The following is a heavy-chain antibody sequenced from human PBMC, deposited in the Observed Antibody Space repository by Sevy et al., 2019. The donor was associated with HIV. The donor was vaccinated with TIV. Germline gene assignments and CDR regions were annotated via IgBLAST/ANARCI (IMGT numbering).Heavy chain of an antibody. CDR2: IKSEIDGGAI. Sequence: GESLRLSCAASGFTFSSAWMSWVRQAPGKGLEWVGRIKSEIDGGAIDYAAPVKGRFSISREDSKNTVYLQMNSLKTEDTAVYYCIKDPGYRGYDEEVINYYYYGMDVWGQGTTVTVSS. CDR3: IKDPGYRGYDEEVINYYYYGMDV. CDR1: GFTFSSAW. J-gene: IGHJ6*02. D-gene: IGHD5-12*01. V-gene: IGHV3-15*01.